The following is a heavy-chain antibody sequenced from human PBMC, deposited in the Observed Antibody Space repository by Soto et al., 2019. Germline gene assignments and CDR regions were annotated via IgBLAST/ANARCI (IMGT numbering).Heavy chain of an antibody. Sequence: QVQLVQSGAEVKKPGSSVKVSCKASGGTFSSYTISWVRQAPGQGLEWMGRIIPILGIANYAQKFQGRVTITADKSTSTAYMELSSLRSEDTAVYYCARAYCSSTSCSSFDYWGQGTLVTVSS. D-gene: IGHD2-2*01. J-gene: IGHJ4*02. V-gene: IGHV1-69*02. CDR1: GGTFSSYT. CDR3: ARAYCSSTSCSSFDY. CDR2: IIPILGIA.